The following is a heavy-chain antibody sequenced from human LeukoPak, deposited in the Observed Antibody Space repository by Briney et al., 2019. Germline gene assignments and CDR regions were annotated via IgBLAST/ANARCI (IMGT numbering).Heavy chain of an antibody. Sequence: ASVKVSCKAFGSTFTSNDMHWVRQAPGQGPEWMGVISPSGGSTTCAQKSQGSVTLTRDMSTSTDYLELSSLRSEDTAVYYCARRTPLYYDSSGYQLDYWGQGTLVTVSS. CDR3: ARRTPLYYDSSGYQLDY. CDR2: ISPSGGST. J-gene: IGHJ4*02. V-gene: IGHV1-46*01. D-gene: IGHD3-22*01. CDR1: GSTFTSND.